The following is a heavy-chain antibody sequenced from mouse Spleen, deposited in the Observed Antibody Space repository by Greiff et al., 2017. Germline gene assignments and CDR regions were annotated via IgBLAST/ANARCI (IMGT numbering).Heavy chain of an antibody. CDR3: ARGDGNYVWYFDV. J-gene: IGHJ1*01. V-gene: IGHV3-8*01. Sequence: EVHLVESGPGLAKPSQTLSLTCSVTGYSITSDYWNWIRKFPGNKLEYMGYISYSGSTYYNPSLKSRISITRDTSKNQYYLQLNSVTTEDTATYYCARGDGNYVWYFDVWGAGTTVTVSS. CDR2: ISYSGST. CDR1: GYSITSDY. D-gene: IGHD2-1*01.